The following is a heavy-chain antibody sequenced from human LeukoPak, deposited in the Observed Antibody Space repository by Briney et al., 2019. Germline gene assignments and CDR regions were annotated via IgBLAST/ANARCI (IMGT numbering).Heavy chain of an antibody. CDR1: GFTFSSYA. CDR3: SKPQVAASALDY. CDR2: ISGSGGST. J-gene: IGHJ4*02. Sequence: GESLRLSCAASGFTFSSYAMSWVRQAPGKGLEWVSSISGSGGSTYYADSVKGRFTISRDNSKNTLYLQMNSLRAEDTAVYYCSKPQVAASALDYWGQGTLVTVSS. D-gene: IGHD6-13*01. V-gene: IGHV3-23*01.